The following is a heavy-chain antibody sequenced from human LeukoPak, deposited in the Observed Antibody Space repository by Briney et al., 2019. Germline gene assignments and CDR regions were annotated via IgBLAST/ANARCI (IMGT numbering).Heavy chain of an antibody. CDR3: ARQTKYSSSWYYFDY. CDR2: IYTSGST. V-gene: IGHV4-4*07. D-gene: IGHD6-13*01. CDR1: GGSISSYY. J-gene: IGHJ4*02. Sequence: SSETLSPTCTVSGGSISSYYWSWIRQPAGKGLEWIGRIYTSGSTNYNPSLKSRVTMSVDTSKNQFSLKLSSVTAADTAVYYCARQTKYSSSWYYFDYWGQGTLVTVSS.